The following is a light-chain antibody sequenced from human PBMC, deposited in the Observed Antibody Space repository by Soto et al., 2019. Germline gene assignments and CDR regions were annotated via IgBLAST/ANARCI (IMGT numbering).Light chain of an antibody. V-gene: IGKV1-17*01. CDR1: QGIRNG. Sequence: DIQMTQSPSSLSSSVGDRVTITCRASQGIRNGLSWYQQKPGTAPKRLIYAASTLQSGVPSRFSGNGSGTEFTLTISSLQSEDFATYYCLQHQTYPWTFGQGTKVEIK. J-gene: IGKJ1*01. CDR3: LQHQTYPWT. CDR2: AAS.